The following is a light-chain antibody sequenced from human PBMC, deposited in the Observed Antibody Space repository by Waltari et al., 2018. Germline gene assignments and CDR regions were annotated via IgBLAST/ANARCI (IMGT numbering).Light chain of an antibody. Sequence: LAFTASQSVTIYLAWYQKKPGQSPRLLIYDTSNRVTGVPARFSGSGYGTDCTLTISSLEPEDFALYYCQQRSDQITFGGGTKVEI. CDR3: QQRSDQIT. CDR2: DTS. J-gene: IGKJ4*01. CDR1: QSVTIY. V-gene: IGKV3-11*01.